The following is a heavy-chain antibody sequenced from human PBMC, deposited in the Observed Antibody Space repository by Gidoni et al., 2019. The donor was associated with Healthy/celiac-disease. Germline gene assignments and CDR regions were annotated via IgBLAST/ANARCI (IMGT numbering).Heavy chain of an antibody. Sequence: EVQLVESGGVVVQPGGSLRLSCAASGFTFDDYAMHWVRQAPGKGLEWVSLISWDGGSTYYADSVKGRFTISRDNSKNSLYLQMNSLRAEDTALYYCAKASRALWVFDYWGQGTLVTVSS. CDR1: GFTFDDYA. CDR2: ISWDGGST. D-gene: IGHD2-21*01. V-gene: IGHV3-43D*03. CDR3: AKASRALWVFDY. J-gene: IGHJ4*02.